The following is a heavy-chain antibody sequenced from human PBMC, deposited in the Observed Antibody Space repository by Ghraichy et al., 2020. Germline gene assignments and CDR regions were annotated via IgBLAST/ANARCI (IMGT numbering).Heavy chain of an antibody. J-gene: IGHJ6*02. D-gene: IGHD3-9*01. Sequence: GESLNISCAASGITVNTNYISWVRQAPGKGLEWVSVIYSAGSTYYADSVKGRFTISRDTSKNTLYLQMNSLRVEDTAVYYCARGSILTGYSRGGMDVWGQGTTVTVSS. V-gene: IGHV3-66*01. CDR3: ARGSILTGYSRGGMDV. CDR1: GITVNTNY. CDR2: IYSAGST.